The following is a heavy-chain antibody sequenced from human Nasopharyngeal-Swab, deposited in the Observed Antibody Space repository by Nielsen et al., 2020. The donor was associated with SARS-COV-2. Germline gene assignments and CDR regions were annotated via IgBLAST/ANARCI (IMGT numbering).Heavy chain of an antibody. V-gene: IGHV4-31*02. CDR3: ARDRVVPAAMWAYYYYYGMDV. D-gene: IGHD2-2*01. CDR2: VYYSGST. J-gene: IGHJ6*02. Sequence: WIRQPPGKGLEWIGYVYYSGSTYYNPSLKSRATISVDTSKNQFSLKLSSVTAADTAVYYCARDRVVPAAMWAYYYYYGMDVWGQGTTVTVSS.